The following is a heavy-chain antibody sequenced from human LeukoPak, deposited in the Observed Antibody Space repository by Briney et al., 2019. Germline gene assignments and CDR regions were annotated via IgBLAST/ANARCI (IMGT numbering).Heavy chain of an antibody. CDR2: INPNSGGT. D-gene: IGHD1-20*01. CDR3: ARVWGGRTNWNDVPFDY. J-gene: IGHJ4*02. V-gene: IGHV1-2*02. Sequence: ASVKVSCKASGYTFTGYYMHWVRQAPGQGLEWMGWINPNSGGTNYAQKFQGRVTTTRDTSISTAYMELSRLRSDDTAVYYCARVWGGRTNWNDVPFDYWGQGTLVTVSS. CDR1: GYTFTGYY.